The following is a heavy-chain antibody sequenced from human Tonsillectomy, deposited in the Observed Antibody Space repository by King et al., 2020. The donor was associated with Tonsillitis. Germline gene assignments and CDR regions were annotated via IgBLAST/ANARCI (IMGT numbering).Heavy chain of an antibody. J-gene: IGHJ4*02. D-gene: IGHD3-16*01. V-gene: IGHV4-59*08. CDR2: IYYSGCT. CDR1: GGSISSYY. CDR3: ARHMLGVHTFDY. Sequence: QLQESGPGLVKPSETLSLTCTVSGGSISSYYWSWIRQPPGKGLAWIGYIYYSGCTNYNPSLKSRVTISVDTSKNQFSRKLSSVTAADTAVYYCARHMLGVHTFDYWGQGTLVTVSS.